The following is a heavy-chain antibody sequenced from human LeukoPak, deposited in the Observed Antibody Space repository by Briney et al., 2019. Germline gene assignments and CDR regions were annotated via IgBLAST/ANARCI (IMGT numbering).Heavy chain of an antibody. Sequence: PSETLSLTCTVSGGSISNYYWSWIRQPPGKGLEWIGYIYYSGSTNYNPSLESRVTMSVDTSKNQFSLKLSSVTAADTAVYYCARDRADSSGYYGTYYFDYWGQGTLVTVSS. V-gene: IGHV4-59*01. CDR1: GGSISNYY. CDR3: ARDRADSSGYYGTYYFDY. D-gene: IGHD3-22*01. CDR2: IYYSGST. J-gene: IGHJ4*02.